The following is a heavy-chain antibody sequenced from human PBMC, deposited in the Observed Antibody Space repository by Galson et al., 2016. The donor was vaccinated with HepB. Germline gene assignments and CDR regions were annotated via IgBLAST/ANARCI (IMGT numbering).Heavy chain of an antibody. Sequence: SLRLSCAGSGFTFSSYAVRWVRQPPGKGLEWVAAISYDGDNEYYADSLKGRCTISRDNSRNTVYLHTSSLRRDDTAVYYCARGSSAVDATEVGLDYWGQGTLVIVSS. V-gene: IGHV3-30-3*01. CDR2: ISYDGDNE. J-gene: IGHJ4*02. D-gene: IGHD6-19*01. CDR1: GFTFSSYA. CDR3: ARGSSAVDATEVGLDY.